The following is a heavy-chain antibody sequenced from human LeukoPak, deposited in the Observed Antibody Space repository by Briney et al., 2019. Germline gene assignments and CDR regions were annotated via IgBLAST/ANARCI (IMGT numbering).Heavy chain of an antibody. CDR2: INPNSGGT. D-gene: IGHD5-18*01. Sequence: GASVKVSCKASGYTFTGYYMHWVRQAPGQGLEWMGWINPNSGGTNYAQKFQGRVTMTRDTSISTAYMELSRLRSDDTAVYYCAREVWAGGSDTAMVTWFSWFDPWGQGTLVTVSS. J-gene: IGHJ5*02. CDR3: AREVWAGGSDTAMVTWFSWFDP. V-gene: IGHV1-2*02. CDR1: GYTFTGYY.